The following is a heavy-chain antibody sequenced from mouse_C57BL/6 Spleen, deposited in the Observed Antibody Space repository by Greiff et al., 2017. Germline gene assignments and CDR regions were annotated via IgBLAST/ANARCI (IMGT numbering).Heavy chain of an antibody. D-gene: IGHD2-13*01. CDR2: INPNYGTT. V-gene: IGHV1-39*01. Sequence: VQLQQSGPELVKPGASVKISCKASGYSFTDYNMNWVKQSHGKSLEWIGVINPNYGTTSYNQKFKGKATLTVDQSSSTAYMQLNRLTSEDSAIYDDARSPYGEGGYYLDYWGQGTTLTVSS. CDR3: ARSPYGEGGYYLDY. J-gene: IGHJ2*01. CDR1: GYSFTDYN.